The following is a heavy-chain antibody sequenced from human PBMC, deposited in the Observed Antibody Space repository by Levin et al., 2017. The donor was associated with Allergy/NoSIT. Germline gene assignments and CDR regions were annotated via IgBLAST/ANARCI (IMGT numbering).Heavy chain of an antibody. V-gene: IGHV1-18*01. J-gene: IGHJ6*02. D-gene: IGHD2-21*01. CDR2: ISGYNGNA. CDR3: ARVVVVGMHYKYYGIDV. CDR1: GYIFSDYG. Sequence: PAASVKVSCKASGYIFSDYGISWVRQAPGHGLEGIGWISGYNGNANYAQKFHGRVTMIADTPTRTVYMELRSLRSDDTAVYYFARVVVVGMHYKYYGIDVWGQGTTVTVSS.